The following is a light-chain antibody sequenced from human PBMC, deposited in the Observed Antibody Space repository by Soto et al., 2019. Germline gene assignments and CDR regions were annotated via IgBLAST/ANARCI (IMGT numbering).Light chain of an antibody. CDR2: ASS. Sequence: EIVLTQSLGTLSSSPGERATLSCRASQSVSSSYLAWYQQKPGQAPRLLIYASSTRATGIPDRFSGSGSGTDFTLTISRLEPEDFAVYYCQQYATSQTFGQGTKVESK. J-gene: IGKJ1*01. CDR3: QQYATSQT. CDR1: QSVSSSY. V-gene: IGKV3-20*01.